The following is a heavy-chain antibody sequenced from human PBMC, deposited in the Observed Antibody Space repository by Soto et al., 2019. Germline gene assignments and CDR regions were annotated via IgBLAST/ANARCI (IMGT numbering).Heavy chain of an antibody. Sequence: GALRLSCAASGFTFSSYSMNWVRHAPGKGLEWVTYISSSSSTIYYADSVKGRFTISRDNAKNSLYLQMNSLRDEDTAVYYCARAPSSSYGLDVWGQGTTITVS. D-gene: IGHD6-13*01. CDR1: GFTFSSYS. CDR2: ISSSSSTI. V-gene: IGHV3-48*02. CDR3: ARAPSSSYGLDV. J-gene: IGHJ6*02.